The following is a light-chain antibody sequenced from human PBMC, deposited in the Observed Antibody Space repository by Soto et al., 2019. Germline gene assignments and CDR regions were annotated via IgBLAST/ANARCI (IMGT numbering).Light chain of an antibody. Sequence: EIVLTQSPGTLSLSPGERATLSCRASQSVSSSYLAWYQQKPGQAPRLLIYGSSSRATGIPDRFSGSGSGTDFTITIIRLEPEDFAVYYCQQYGSSPPITFGPGTKLEIK. CDR2: GSS. CDR3: QQYGSSPPIT. J-gene: IGKJ2*01. CDR1: QSVSSSY. V-gene: IGKV3-20*01.